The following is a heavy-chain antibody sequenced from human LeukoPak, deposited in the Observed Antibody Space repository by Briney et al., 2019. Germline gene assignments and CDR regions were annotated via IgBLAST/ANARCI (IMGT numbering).Heavy chain of an antibody. CDR1: GFTFSRYS. CDR2: MSVSSGLI. V-gene: IGHV3-21*01. D-gene: IGHD3-16*01. CDR3: AREFEGSASGAGY. Sequence: PGGYLRLAWAASGFTFSRYSMNWVRQATGKGLEWVSSMSVSSGLIYYADSVKGRFTVSRDNAKNSLYLQMNSLRADDTAVYYCAREFEGSASGAGYWGRGTLVTVSS. J-gene: IGHJ4*02.